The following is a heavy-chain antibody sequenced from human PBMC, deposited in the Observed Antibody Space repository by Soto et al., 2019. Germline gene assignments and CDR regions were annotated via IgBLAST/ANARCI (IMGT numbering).Heavy chain of an antibody. D-gene: IGHD6-19*01. J-gene: IGHJ4*02. CDR1: GGSISSHY. CDR2: IYYSESS. CDR3: ARAVEMYASGWYYFDY. Sequence: QVQLQESGPGLVKPSETLSLTCTVSGGSISSHYWSWIRQPPGKGLEWIGFIYYSESSNYNHSLQSRVTISVDTSKNQFSLRLTSVTAADTAVYYCARAVEMYASGWYYFDYWGQGTLVTVSS. V-gene: IGHV4-59*11.